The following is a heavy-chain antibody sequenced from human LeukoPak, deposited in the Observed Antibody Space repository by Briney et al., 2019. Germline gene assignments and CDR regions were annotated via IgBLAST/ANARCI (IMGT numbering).Heavy chain of an antibody. D-gene: IGHD6-19*01. CDR1: GASISSNY. V-gene: IGHV4-59*08. CDR2: INNNGRI. Sequence: SETLSLTCTVSGASISSNYWSWLRQSPGKELEWIAYINNNGRINYNPSLKSRATISADTSKNQFSLNVRSVTASDTAVYYCARGAGWYDYWGQGTQVTVFS. J-gene: IGHJ4*02. CDR3: ARGAGWYDY.